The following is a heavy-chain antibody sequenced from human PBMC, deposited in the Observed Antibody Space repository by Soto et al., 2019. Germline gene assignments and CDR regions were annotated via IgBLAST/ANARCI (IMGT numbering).Heavy chain of an antibody. J-gene: IGHJ4*02. CDR2: INAGNGDT. V-gene: IGHV1-3*01. CDR1: GYTFPTYT. CDR3: ARSPRIEVTGTLDF. Sequence: ASVKVSCKAAGYTFPTYTLHWVRQAPGQRLEWMGWINAGNGDTKYSQNFQGRVTITRDTSASTAYMEFSSLRSEDSAVYYCARSPRIEVTGTLDFWGQGTPVTVSS. D-gene: IGHD6-19*01.